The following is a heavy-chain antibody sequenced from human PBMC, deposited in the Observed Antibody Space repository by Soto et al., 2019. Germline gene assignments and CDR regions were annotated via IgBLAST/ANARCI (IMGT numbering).Heavy chain of an antibody. CDR3: ATGRVGATTDNWFDP. J-gene: IGHJ5*02. CDR1: GFTFDDYA. V-gene: IGHV3-9*01. D-gene: IGHD1-26*01. CDR2: ISWNSGSI. Sequence: EVQLVESGGGLVQPGRSLRLSCAASGFTFDDYAMHWVRQAPGKGLEWVSGISWNSGSIGYADSVKGRFTISRDNAKSSLYLQKTSLRAEDTVLYYCATGRVGATTDNWFDPWGQGTLVTVSS.